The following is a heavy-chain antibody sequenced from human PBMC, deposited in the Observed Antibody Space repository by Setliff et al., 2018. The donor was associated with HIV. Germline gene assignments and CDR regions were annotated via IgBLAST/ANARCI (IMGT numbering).Heavy chain of an antibody. V-gene: IGHV3-30*02. CDR1: GFTFNTHA. J-gene: IGHJ4*02. CDR3: AGENVDIVATTKAIDF. D-gene: IGHD5-12*01. Sequence: GGSLRLSCAASGFTFNTHAMHWVRQVPGKGLEWVAFIRFDGSHQNYAESVKGRFVISRDNAEKSLYLQMNSLRAEDTAVYYCAGENVDIVATTKAIDFWGQGTLVTVS. CDR2: IRFDGSHQ.